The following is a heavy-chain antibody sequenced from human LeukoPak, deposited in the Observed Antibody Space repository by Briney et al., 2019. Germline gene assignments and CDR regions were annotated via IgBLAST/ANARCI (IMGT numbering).Heavy chain of an antibody. CDR1: GGSISSSSYY. V-gene: IGHV4-39*07. Sequence: SETLSLTCTVSGGSISSSSYYWGWIRQPPGKGLEWIGSIYYSGSTYYNPSLKSRVTISVDTSKNQFSLKLSSVTAADTAVYYCARDRGYCSGGSCYWDWFDPWGQGTLVTVSS. CDR2: IYYSGST. J-gene: IGHJ5*02. D-gene: IGHD2-15*01. CDR3: ARDRGYCSGGSCYWDWFDP.